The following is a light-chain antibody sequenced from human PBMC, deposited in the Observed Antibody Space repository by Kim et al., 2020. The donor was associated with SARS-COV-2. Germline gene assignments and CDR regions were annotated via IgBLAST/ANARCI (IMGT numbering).Light chain of an antibody. CDR3: QQRYRWLT. Sequence: LSLSPGERALLSCRASQSVGSYLAWYQQKVGQAPRLLIYDASNRATDIPARFSGSGSGTDFTLTISSLEPEDFAVYYCQQRYRWLTFGGGTKLEI. J-gene: IGKJ4*01. V-gene: IGKV3-11*01. CDR2: DAS. CDR1: QSVGSY.